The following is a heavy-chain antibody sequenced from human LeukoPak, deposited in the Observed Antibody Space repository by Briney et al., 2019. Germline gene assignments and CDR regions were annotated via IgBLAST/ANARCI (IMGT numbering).Heavy chain of an antibody. CDR2: IYYSGST. J-gene: IGHJ4*02. V-gene: IGHV4-59*08. D-gene: IGHD4-17*01. CDR3: ARAGYGDSDFDY. CDR1: GDSISSYY. Sequence: SETLSLTCTVSGDSISSYYWNWIRQPPGKGLEWIGYIYYSGSTNYNPSLKSRVTISVDTSKNQFSLKLNSVTAADTAVYYCARAGYGDSDFDYWGQGTLVTVSS.